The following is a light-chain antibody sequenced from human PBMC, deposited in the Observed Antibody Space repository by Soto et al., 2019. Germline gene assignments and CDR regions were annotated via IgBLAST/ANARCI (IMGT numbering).Light chain of an antibody. CDR2: GAS. CDR1: QSVSSSY. CDR3: QQFGISSWT. J-gene: IGKJ1*01. V-gene: IGKV3-20*01. Sequence: ESVLTQSPGTLSLSPGEKATLSCRASQSVSSSYLAWYQQKPGQAPRLLIYGASSRATGIPDRFSGSGSGTDFTLTVSRLEPEDFAVYYCQQFGISSWTFGQGTKVEIK.